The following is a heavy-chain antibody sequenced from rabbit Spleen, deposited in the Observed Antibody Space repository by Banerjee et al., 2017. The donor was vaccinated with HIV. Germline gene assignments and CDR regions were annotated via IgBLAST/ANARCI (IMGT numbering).Heavy chain of an antibody. Sequence: QSLEESGGDLVKPGASLTLTCTASGFSFSSNDYMCWVRQAPGRGLEWIACIYAGSGRFTYYASWAKGRFTISKTSSTTVTLQMTSLTAADTATYFCARDTGTSFSSYGMDLWGQGTLVTVS. J-gene: IGHJ6*01. V-gene: IGHV1S40*01. CDR1: GFSFSSNDY. CDR3: ARDTGTSFSSYGMDL. D-gene: IGHD7-1*01. CDR2: IYAGSGRFT.